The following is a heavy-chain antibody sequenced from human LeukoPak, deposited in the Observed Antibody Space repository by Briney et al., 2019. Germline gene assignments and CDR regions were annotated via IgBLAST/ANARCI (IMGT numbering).Heavy chain of an antibody. J-gene: IGHJ4*02. Sequence: SETLSLTCTVSSGSIINSDLYWSWIRQSPGKGLEWIGYIYHSTNTYYSPSLNTRVTMSVDTSKNQFSLRLTSVTAADTAVYYCAGGIGTTVRGYFDFWGQGTQVTVSS. CDR2: IYHSTNT. V-gene: IGHV4-30-2*06. CDR3: AGGIGTTVRGYFDF. D-gene: IGHD4-11*01. CDR1: SGSIINSDLY.